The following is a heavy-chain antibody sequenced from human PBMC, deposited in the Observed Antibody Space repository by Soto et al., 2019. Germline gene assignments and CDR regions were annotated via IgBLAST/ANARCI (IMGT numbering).Heavy chain of an antibody. V-gene: IGHV3-30*18. CDR3: AKEIETYYYGSGSYRDYYYYGVDV. D-gene: IGHD3-10*01. J-gene: IGHJ6*02. CDR2: ISYDGSNK. CDR1: GFTFSSYG. Sequence: GGSLRLSCAASGFTFSSYGMHWVRQAPGKGLEWVAVISYDGSNKYYADSVKGRFTISRDNSRNTLYLQMNSLRAEDTAVYYCAKEIETYYYGSGSYRDYYYYGVDVRGQGTTVTVSS.